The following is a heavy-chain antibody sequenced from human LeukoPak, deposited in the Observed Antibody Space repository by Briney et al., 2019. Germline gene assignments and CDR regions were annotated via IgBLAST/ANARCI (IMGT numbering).Heavy chain of an antibody. CDR1: GFTFGDYA. D-gene: IGHD3-16*01. CDR2: ITSKAYGGTT. V-gene: IGHV3-49*04. Sequence: GGSLRLSCTASGFTFGDYAMSWVRQAPGKGLEWVGFITSKAYGGTTECAASAKGRFTISRDDSKSIAYLQMTSLRTEDTAVYYCTRDMIYTFHYWGQGTLVTVSS. CDR3: TRDMIYTFHY. J-gene: IGHJ4*02.